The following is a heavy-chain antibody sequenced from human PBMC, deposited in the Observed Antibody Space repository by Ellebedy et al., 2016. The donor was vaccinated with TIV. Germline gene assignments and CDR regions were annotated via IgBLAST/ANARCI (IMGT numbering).Heavy chain of an antibody. Sequence: GGPLRLSXAASGFTVNRDSMNWVRQAPGQGLEWIAVIYSDNVTKYGDSVKGRFTISRDNSKNTLYLQMSSLRPDDTALYLCARGGGWDRAADAFEVWGQGTMVTVSS. CDR3: ARGGGWDRAADAFEV. J-gene: IGHJ3*01. D-gene: IGHD6-19*01. CDR1: GFTVNRDS. V-gene: IGHV3-66*02. CDR2: IYSDNVT.